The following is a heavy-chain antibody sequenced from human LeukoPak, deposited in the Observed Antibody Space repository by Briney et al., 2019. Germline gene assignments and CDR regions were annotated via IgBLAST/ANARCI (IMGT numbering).Heavy chain of an antibody. CDR3: ARSGYSGSYYGAPSD. D-gene: IGHD1-26*01. CDR1: GFTFSSYA. CDR2: ISSNGGST. Sequence: GGSLRLSCAASGFTFSSYAMHWVRQAPGKGLEYVSAISSNGGSTYYANSVKGRFTISRDNSKNTLYLQMGSLRAEDMAVYYCARSGYSGSYYGAPSDWGQGTLVTVSS. V-gene: IGHV3-64*01. J-gene: IGHJ4*02.